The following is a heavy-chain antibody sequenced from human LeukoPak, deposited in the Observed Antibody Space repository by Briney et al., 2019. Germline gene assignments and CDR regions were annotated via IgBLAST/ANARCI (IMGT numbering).Heavy chain of an antibody. D-gene: IGHD2-15*01. CDR3: ARGSRRLCSGGSCYSTDWFDP. V-gene: IGHV4-4*07. J-gene: IGHJ5*02. CDR1: GGSISSYY. CDR2: IYTSGST. Sequence: SETLSLTCTVSGGSISSYYWSWIRQPAGKGLESIGRIYTSGSTNYNPSLKSRVTMSVDTSKNQFSLKLSSVTAADTAVYYCARGSRRLCSGGSCYSTDWFDPWGQGTLVTVSS.